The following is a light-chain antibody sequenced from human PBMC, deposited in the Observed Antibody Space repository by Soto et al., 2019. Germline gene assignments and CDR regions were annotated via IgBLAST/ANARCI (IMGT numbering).Light chain of an antibody. J-gene: IGKJ1*01. CDR1: QSVSSN. Sequence: EIVMTQSPATLSVSLGERATLSCRASQSVSSNLAWYQQKPGQAPRLLIYGASTRATGIPARFSGSGSGTEFTLTITSLQSEDFAVYYCQQYNYWPTFGQGTKVDIK. CDR3: QQYNYWPT. CDR2: GAS. V-gene: IGKV3-15*01.